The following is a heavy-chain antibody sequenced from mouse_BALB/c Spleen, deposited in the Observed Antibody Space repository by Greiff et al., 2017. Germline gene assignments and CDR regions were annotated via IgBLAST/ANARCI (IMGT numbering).Heavy chain of an antibody. Sequence: DLVKPGASVKLSCKASGYTFTSYWINWIKQRPGQGLEWIGRIAPGSGSTYYNEMFKGKATLTVDTSSSTAYIQLSSLSSEDSAVYFCARVNYDYDEGFAYWGQGTLVTVSA. CDR1: GYTFTSYW. J-gene: IGHJ3*01. D-gene: IGHD2-4*01. V-gene: IGHV1S41*01. CDR2: IAPGSGST. CDR3: ARVNYDYDEGFAY.